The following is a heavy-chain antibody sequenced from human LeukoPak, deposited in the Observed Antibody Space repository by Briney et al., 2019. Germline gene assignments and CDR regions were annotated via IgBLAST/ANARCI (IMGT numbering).Heavy chain of an antibody. CDR1: GGTYSYFA. J-gene: IGHJ6*03. V-gene: IGHV1-8*03. D-gene: IGHD3-10*01. CDR2: MNPNSGNT. CDR3: ARVTMVRGVIPYMDV. Sequence: ASVKVSCKASGGTYSYFAINWVRQATGQGLEWMGWMNPNSGNTGYAQKFQGRVTITRNTSISTAYMELSSLRSEDTAVYYCARVTMVRGVIPYMDVWGKGTTVTVSS.